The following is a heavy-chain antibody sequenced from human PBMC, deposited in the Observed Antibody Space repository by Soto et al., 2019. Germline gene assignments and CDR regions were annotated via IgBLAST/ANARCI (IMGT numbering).Heavy chain of an antibody. V-gene: IGHV4-34*01. CDR1: GGSFSGYY. Sequence: TLSLTCAVYGGSFSGYYWSWIRQPPGKGLEWIGEINHSGSTNYNPSLKSRVTISVDTSKKQFSLKLSSVTAADTAVYYFARGNDYDILTGYSWFDPWGQGTLVTVSS. J-gene: IGHJ5*02. D-gene: IGHD3-9*01. CDR3: ARGNDYDILTGYSWFDP. CDR2: INHSGST.